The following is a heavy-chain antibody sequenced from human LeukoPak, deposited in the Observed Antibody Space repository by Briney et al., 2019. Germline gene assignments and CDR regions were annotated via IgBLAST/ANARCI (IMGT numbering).Heavy chain of an antibody. CDR1: GFIFSSYW. Sequence: GGSLRLSCAASGFIFSSYWMTWVRQAPGKGLEWVANIKQAGSENSYVDSVKGRFTISRDNAKNSLYLQINSLRAEDTAVYYCYLGDYYDSSGYENEEYYFDYWGQGTLVTVSS. V-gene: IGHV3-7*01. CDR2: IKQAGSEN. D-gene: IGHD3-22*01. CDR3: YLGDYYDSSGYENEEYYFDY. J-gene: IGHJ4*02.